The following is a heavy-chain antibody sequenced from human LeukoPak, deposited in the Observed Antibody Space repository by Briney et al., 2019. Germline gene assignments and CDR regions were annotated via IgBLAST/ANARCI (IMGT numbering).Heavy chain of an antibody. D-gene: IGHD6-19*01. CDR1: GFTFSSYS. J-gene: IGHJ5*02. V-gene: IGHV3-21*01. Sequence: GGSLRLSCAASGFTFSSYSMNWVRQAPGKGLEWVSSISSSSSYIYYADSVKGRFTISRDNAKNSLYLQMNSLRAEDTAVYYCAKQDPSTSGWYPWGQGTLVTVSS. CDR3: AKQDPSTSGWYP. CDR2: ISSSSSYI.